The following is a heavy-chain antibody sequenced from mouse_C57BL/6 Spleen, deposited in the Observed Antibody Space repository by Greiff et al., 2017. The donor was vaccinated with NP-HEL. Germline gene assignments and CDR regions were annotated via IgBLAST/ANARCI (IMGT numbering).Heavy chain of an antibody. Sequence: VQLHESGPELVKPGASVKISCKASGYSFTSYYIHWVKQRPGQGLEWIGWIYPGSGNTKYNEKFKGKATLTADTSSSTAYMQLSSLTSEDSAVYYCARSRYYGSSQGYFDVWGTGTTVTVSS. J-gene: IGHJ1*03. CDR2: IYPGSGNT. V-gene: IGHV1-66*01. D-gene: IGHD1-1*01. CDR3: ARSRYYGSSQGYFDV. CDR1: GYSFTSYY.